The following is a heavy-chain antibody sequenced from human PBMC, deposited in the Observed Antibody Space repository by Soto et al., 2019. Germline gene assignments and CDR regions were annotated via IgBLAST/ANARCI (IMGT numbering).Heavy chain of an antibody. J-gene: IGHJ3*02. V-gene: IGHV3-23*01. CDR3: GKDPNGDYVGAFDM. CDR2: ISANGART. D-gene: IGHD4-17*01. Sequence: EVQLLESGGNLIQPGRSLRLSCAASGFTFRNYAMSWVRQAPGAGPEWVSGISANGARTYYADSVKGRFTISRDNSNNVLFLEMYSLRVEDTALYYCGKDPNGDYVGAFDMWGRVTMVTVSS. CDR1: GFTFRNYA.